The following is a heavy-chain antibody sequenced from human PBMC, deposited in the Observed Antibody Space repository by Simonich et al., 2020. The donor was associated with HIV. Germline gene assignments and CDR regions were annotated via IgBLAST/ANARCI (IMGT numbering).Heavy chain of an antibody. CDR1: GFTFSKYW. CDR3: ARNVDWALFDY. Sequence: EVQLVESGGGLVQPGGSLRLSCAASGFTFSKYWMTWVRQTQGKGLQGVANIKEDGSEKYDADSVKGRFTISRDNAKNSLYLEMNSLRAEDTAVYYCARNVDWALFDYWGQGTLVTVSS. CDR2: IKEDGSEK. V-gene: IGHV3-7*01. J-gene: IGHJ4*02. D-gene: IGHD3-9*01.